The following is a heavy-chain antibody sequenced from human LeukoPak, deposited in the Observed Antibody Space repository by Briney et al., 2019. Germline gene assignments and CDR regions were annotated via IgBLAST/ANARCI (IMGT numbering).Heavy chain of an antibody. CDR1: GFTISSYW. CDR3: ARVGHSGPPYYYYMDV. Sequence: GGSLRLSCAGSGFTISSYWMHWVRQAPGKGLVWVSRINRDGSTTNYADSVKGRFTISRDNAKNSLYLQMNSLRSEDTAVYYCARVGHSGPPYYYYMDVWGKGTTVTVSS. V-gene: IGHV3-74*01. CDR2: INRDGSTT. J-gene: IGHJ6*03. D-gene: IGHD5-18*01.